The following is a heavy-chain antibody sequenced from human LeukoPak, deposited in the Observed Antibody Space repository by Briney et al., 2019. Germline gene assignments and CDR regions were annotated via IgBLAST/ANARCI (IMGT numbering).Heavy chain of an antibody. J-gene: IGHJ6*03. CDR2: ISAYNGNT. V-gene: IGHV1-18*01. CDR1: GYTFTSYG. CDR3: AREVPAEGSYYYYMDV. Sequence: ASVKVSCKASGYTFTSYGISWVRQAPGQGLEWMGWISAYNGNTNYAQKLQGRVTMTTDTSTSTAYMELRSLRSDDTAVYYCAREVPAEGSYYYYMDVWGKGTTVTVSS.